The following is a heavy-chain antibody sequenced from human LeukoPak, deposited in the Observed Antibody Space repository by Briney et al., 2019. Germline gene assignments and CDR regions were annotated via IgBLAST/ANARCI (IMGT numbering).Heavy chain of an antibody. CDR2: ISGSGGST. V-gene: IGHV3-23*01. CDR3: AKDPFGGVSITFDY. CDR1: GFTFSRYA. D-gene: IGHD3-16*01. Sequence: GGSLRLSCAASGFTFSRYAMSWVRQAPGKGLEWVSSISGSGGSTYYADSVKGRVTISRDNSKNPLYLQMNSLRAEDTAVYYCAKDPFGGVSITFDYWGQGSLVTVSS. J-gene: IGHJ4*02.